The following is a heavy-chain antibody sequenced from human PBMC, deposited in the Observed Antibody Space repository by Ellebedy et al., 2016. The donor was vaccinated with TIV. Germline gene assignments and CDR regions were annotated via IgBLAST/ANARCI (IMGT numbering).Heavy chain of an antibody. V-gene: IGHV5-10-1*01. Sequence: GESLKISCKGSGYSYIHYWISWVRQMPGKGLEWMGRIDAGDSRANYSPSFQGHVTISTDKSTSIAYLQWSSLRASDTAVYYCARHELGENAAFDYWGQGTQVTVSS. CDR1: GYSYIHYW. CDR3: ARHELGENAAFDY. D-gene: IGHD7-27*01. CDR2: IDAGDSRA. J-gene: IGHJ4*02.